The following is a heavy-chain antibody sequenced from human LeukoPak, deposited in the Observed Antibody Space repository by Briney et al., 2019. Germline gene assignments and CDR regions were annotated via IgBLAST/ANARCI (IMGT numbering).Heavy chain of an antibody. Sequence: GGSLRLSCAASGFTFSSYAMSWVRQSPGKGLEWVSAISGSGGSTYYADSVKGRFTISRDNSKNTLYLQMNSLRAEDTAVYYCAKTYYYDSSGYYREQCFDYWGQGTLVTVSS. CDR3: AKTYYYDSSGYYREQCFDY. CDR1: GFTFSSYA. D-gene: IGHD3-22*01. V-gene: IGHV3-23*01. CDR2: ISGSGGST. J-gene: IGHJ4*02.